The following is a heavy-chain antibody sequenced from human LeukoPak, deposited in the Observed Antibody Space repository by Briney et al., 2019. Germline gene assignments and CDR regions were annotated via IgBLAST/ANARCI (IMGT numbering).Heavy chain of an antibody. CDR1: GYTFTSYD. J-gene: IGHJ4*02. CDR3: ASGSYYYDSSGLDY. Sequence: ASVKVSCKASGYTFTSYDINWVRQATGQGLEWMGWMNPNSGNTGYAQKFQGRVTMTRNASISTAYMELSSLRSEDTAVYYCASGSYYYDSSGLDYWGQGTLVTVSS. V-gene: IGHV1-8*01. CDR2: MNPNSGNT. D-gene: IGHD3-22*01.